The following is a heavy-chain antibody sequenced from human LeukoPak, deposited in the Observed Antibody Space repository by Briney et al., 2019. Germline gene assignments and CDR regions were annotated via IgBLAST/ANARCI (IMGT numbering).Heavy chain of an antibody. V-gene: IGHV3-23*01. J-gene: IGHJ4*02. CDR2: ISGSGGST. D-gene: IGHD4-17*01. Sequence: GGSLRLSCAASGFTFSSFAMSWVRQAPGKGLEWVSTISGSGGSTNYADSVKGRFTFSRDNSKNTLYLQMNSLRAEDAAVYYCAKDLPDYGDYIEGYWGQGTLVTVSS. CDR3: AKDLPDYGDYIEGY. CDR1: GFTFSSFA.